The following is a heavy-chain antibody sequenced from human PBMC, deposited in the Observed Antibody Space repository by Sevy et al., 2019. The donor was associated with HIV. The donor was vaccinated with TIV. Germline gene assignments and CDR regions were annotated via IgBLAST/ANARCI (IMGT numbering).Heavy chain of an antibody. CDR1: GFTFDGYA. Sequence: GGSLRLSCAASGFTFDGYAMHWVRQAPGKGLEWVSGISWNSGRISYADFVKGRFTISRDNAKNSLYMQMNSLRAEDTALYYCASIRGMHDAFDIWGQGTLVTVSS. CDR2: ISWNSGRI. V-gene: IGHV3-9*01. D-gene: IGHD1-20*01. CDR3: ASIRGMHDAFDI. J-gene: IGHJ3*02.